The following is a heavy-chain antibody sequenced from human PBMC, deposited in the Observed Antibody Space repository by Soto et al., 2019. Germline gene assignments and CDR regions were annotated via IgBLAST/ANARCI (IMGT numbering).Heavy chain of an antibody. CDR1: GFTFSSYA. CDR3: ARDGGYSYGYLGWFAP. Sequence: QVQLVESGGGVVQPGRSLRLSCAASGFTFSSYAMHWVRQAPGKGLEWVAVISYDGSNKYYADSVKGRFTISRDNSKNTLYLQMNSLRAEDTAVYYCARDGGYSYGYLGWFAPWGQGTLVTVSS. J-gene: IGHJ5*02. CDR2: ISYDGSNK. V-gene: IGHV3-30-3*01. D-gene: IGHD5-18*01.